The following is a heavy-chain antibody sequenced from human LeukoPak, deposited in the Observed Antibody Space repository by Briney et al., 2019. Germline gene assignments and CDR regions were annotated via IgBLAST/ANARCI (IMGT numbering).Heavy chain of an antibody. CDR2: IYYSGST. D-gene: IGHD6-25*01. CDR3: AKWTPAGWFDP. CDR1: GDSSSSYY. V-gene: IGHV4-59*01. J-gene: IGHJ5*02. Sequence: SETLSLTCTVSGDSSSSYYWSWIRQPPGKELEWIGYIYYSGSTSYNPSLKSRVTISVDTSKRQFSLKLSSVTAADTAVYYCAKWTPAGWFDPWGQGTLVTVSS.